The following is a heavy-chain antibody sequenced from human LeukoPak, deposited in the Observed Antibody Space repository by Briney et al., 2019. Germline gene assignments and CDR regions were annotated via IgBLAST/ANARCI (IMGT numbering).Heavy chain of an antibody. Sequence: GGSLRLSSSASGFTFSSYDMHWVRQAPGKGLEWVAFMRHDGSNKYYADSVRGRFTISRDNSKNTLYLQMNSLRAEDTAVYYCAKDDTYKWYYMAVWGKPTSMTVSS. J-gene: IGHJ6*03. CDR3: AKDDTYKWYYMAV. CDR1: GFTFSSYD. D-gene: IGHD1-20*01. V-gene: IGHV3-30*02. CDR2: MRHDGSNK.